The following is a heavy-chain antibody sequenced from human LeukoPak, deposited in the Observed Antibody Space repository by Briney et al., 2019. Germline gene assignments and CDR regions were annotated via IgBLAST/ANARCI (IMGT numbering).Heavy chain of an antibody. CDR1: GGSISSYY. J-gene: IGHJ4*02. CDR3: ARGIYCSSTSRYYYFDY. Sequence: SETLSLTCTVSGGSISSYYWSWIRQPPGKGLEWIGYIYYSGNTNYNPSLKSRVTISVDTSKNQFSLKLSSVTAADTAVYYCARGIYCSSTSRYYYFDYWGQGTLVTVSS. D-gene: IGHD2-2*01. CDR2: IYYSGNT. V-gene: IGHV4-59*01.